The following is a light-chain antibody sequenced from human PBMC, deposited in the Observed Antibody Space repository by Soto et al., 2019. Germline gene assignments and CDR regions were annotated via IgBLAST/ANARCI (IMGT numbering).Light chain of an antibody. CDR2: GNS. Sequence: QPVLTQPPSVSGAPGQRVTISCTGSSSNIGAGYDVHWYQQLPGTAPKLLIYGNSNRPSGVPDRFSGSKSGTSASLAITGLQAEDAADYYCQSYDSRLSAFYVFGTGTKLTVL. J-gene: IGLJ1*01. V-gene: IGLV1-40*01. CDR3: QSYDSRLSAFYV. CDR1: SSNIGAGYD.